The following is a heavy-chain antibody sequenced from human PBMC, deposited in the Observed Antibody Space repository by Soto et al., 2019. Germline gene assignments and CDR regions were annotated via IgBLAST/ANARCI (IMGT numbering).Heavy chain of an antibody. J-gene: IGHJ6*02. Sequence: QGQLVQSGAEVKKPGASVKVSCKASGYTFTRYGISWVRQAPGQGLEWMGWLSGYNGDTNCAQKFQGRVTMTIDTSTSTAYMELRSLTSDDTAVYYCAKNGQPPYYYYGMDVWGQGTTVTVSS. V-gene: IGHV1-18*01. CDR1: GYTFTRYG. D-gene: IGHD2-8*01. CDR2: LSGYNGDT. CDR3: AKNGQPPYYYYGMDV.